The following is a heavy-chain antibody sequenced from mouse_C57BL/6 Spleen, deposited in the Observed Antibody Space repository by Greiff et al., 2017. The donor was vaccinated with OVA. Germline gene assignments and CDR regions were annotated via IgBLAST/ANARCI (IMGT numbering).Heavy chain of an antibody. V-gene: IGHV1-53*01. CDR1: GYTFTSYW. CDR3: ARSRAMVTTWYFDV. J-gene: IGHJ1*03. D-gene: IGHD2-2*01. Sequence: QVQLQQPGTELVKPGASVKLSCKASGYTFTSYWMHWVKQRPGQGLEWIGNINPSNGGTNYNEKFKSKATLTVDKSSSTAYMQLSSLTSEDSAVYYCARSRAMVTTWYFDVWGTGTTVTVSS. CDR2: INPSNGGT.